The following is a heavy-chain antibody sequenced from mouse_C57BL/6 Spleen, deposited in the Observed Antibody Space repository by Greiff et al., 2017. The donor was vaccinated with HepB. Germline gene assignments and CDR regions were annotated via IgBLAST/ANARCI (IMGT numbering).Heavy chain of an antibody. CDR2: INPSSGYT. V-gene: IGHV1-4*01. CDR1: GYTFTSYT. D-gene: IGHD1-1*01. CDR3: ARWALHYAMDY. J-gene: IGHJ4*01. Sequence: VQLQQSGAELARPGASVKMSCKASGYTFTSYTMHWVKQRPGQGLEWIGDINPSSGYTKYNQKFKDKATLTADKSSSTAYLQLSSLTSEDSAVYYCARWALHYAMDYWGQGTSVTVSS.